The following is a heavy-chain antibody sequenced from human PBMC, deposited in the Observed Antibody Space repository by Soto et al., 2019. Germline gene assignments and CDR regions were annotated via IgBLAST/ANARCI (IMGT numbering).Heavy chain of an antibody. V-gene: IGHV3-30-3*01. Sequence: LRLSCAASGFAFSSYAMKWVRQAPGKGLEWVAVISFDGSNKYYADSVKGRFTISRDNSKNTLYLQMNSLRAEDTAVYFCARGPSSLTRFDYWGQGTLVTVSS. D-gene: IGHD2-2*01. CDR1: GFAFSSYA. J-gene: IGHJ4*02. CDR2: ISFDGSNK. CDR3: ARGPSSLTRFDY.